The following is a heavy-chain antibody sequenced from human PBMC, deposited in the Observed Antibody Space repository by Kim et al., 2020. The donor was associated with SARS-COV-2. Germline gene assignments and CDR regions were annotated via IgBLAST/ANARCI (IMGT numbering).Heavy chain of an antibody. CDR2: ISGAGIST. J-gene: IGHJ4*02. D-gene: IGHD6-19*01. V-gene: IGHV3-23*01. CDR1: GFTFRSQG. Sequence: GGSLRLSCAASGFTFRSQGMSWVRQAPGKGLEWVSRISGAGISTSYADFVEGRFTISRDNSKNTLYLQINSLRVEDTAVYYCAKPDSGWFFDYWGQGTLVTVSS. CDR3: AKPDSGWFFDY.